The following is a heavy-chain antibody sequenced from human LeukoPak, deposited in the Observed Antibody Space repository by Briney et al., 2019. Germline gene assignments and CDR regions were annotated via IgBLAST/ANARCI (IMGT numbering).Heavy chain of an antibody. CDR3: ARDVDSLRFLEWLSPPFDY. V-gene: IGHV4-38-2*02. D-gene: IGHD3-3*01. Sequence: SETLSLTCTVSGYSISSGYYWGWIRQPPGKGLEWIGSIYHSGSTYYNPSLKSRVTISVDTSKNQFSLKLSSVTAADTAVCYCARDVDSLRFLEWLSPPFDYWGQGTLVTVSS. CDR2: IYHSGST. CDR1: GYSISSGYY. J-gene: IGHJ4*02.